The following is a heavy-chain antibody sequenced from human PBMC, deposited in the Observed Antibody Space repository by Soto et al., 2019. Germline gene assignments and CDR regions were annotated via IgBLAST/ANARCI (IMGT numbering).Heavy chain of an antibody. V-gene: IGHV3-23*01. CDR2: ISGSGGST. Sequence: EVQLLESGGGLVQPGGSLRLSCAASGFTFSSYAMNWVRQAPGKGLEWVSVISGSGGSTYYADSVKGRFTISRDNSKNTLYLQMNSLRAEDTAVYYWARRSSGWYFDYWCQGTLVTVSS. CDR3: ARRSSGWYFDY. CDR1: GFTFSSYA. D-gene: IGHD6-19*01. J-gene: IGHJ4*02.